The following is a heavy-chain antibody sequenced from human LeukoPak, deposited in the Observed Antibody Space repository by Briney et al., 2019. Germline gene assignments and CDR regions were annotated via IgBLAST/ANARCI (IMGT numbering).Heavy chain of an antibody. CDR1: GGSISSGGYY. V-gene: IGHV4-31*03. CDR2: IYYSGST. CDR3: ATFFGRCSSTSCSHTHNWFDP. Sequence: SQTLSLTCTVSGGSISSGGYYWSWIRQHPGKGLEWIGYIYYSGSTYYNPSLKSRVTISVDTSKNQFSLKRSSVTAADTAVYYCATFFGRCSSTSCSHTHNWFDPWGQGTLVTVSS. D-gene: IGHD2-2*01. J-gene: IGHJ5*02.